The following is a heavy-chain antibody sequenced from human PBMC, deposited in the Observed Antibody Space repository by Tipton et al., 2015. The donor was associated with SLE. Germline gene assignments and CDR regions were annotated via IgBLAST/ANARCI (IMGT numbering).Heavy chain of an antibody. Sequence: TLSLTCTVSGGSISSGDYYWTWIRQPAGKGLEWIGRIHATWNTNYNPFLKSRVTISMDTSKNQFSLNLLSVAAADTAVYFCARGRIAVAGNHFDYWGQGTLVTVSS. CDR1: GGSISSGDYY. CDR3: ARGRIAVAGNHFDY. CDR2: IHATWNT. D-gene: IGHD6-19*01. J-gene: IGHJ4*02. V-gene: IGHV4-61*02.